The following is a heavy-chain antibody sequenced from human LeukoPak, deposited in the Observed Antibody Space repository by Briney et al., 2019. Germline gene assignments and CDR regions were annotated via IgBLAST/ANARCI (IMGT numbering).Heavy chain of an antibody. J-gene: IGHJ5*02. CDR3: ARGSPPRYGDYRRLNWFDP. V-gene: IGHV1-2*02. CDR1: GYTFSGYY. CDR2: INPNRGGA. Sequence: GASVKVSCKASGYTFSGYYMHWVRQAPGQGLEWMGWINPNRGGATYAQKFQGRGTMTRDAAISNDYLALSRLRSDATAVYYCARGSPPRYGDYRRLNWFDPWGQRTLVTVSS. D-gene: IGHD4-17*01.